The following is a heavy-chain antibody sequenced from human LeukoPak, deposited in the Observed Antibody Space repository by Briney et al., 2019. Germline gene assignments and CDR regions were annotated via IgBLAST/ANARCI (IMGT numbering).Heavy chain of an antibody. CDR3: ARHSHSSGWYLYAFDI. J-gene: IGHJ3*02. CDR1: GGSISNSSYY. Sequence: SETLSLTCTVSGGSISNSSYYWGWIRQPPGKGLEWIGSIYYSGSTYYNPSLKSRVTISVDTSKNQFSLKLSSVTAADTAVYYCARHSHSSGWYLYAFDIWGQGTMVTVSS. V-gene: IGHV4-39*01. D-gene: IGHD6-19*01. CDR2: IYYSGST.